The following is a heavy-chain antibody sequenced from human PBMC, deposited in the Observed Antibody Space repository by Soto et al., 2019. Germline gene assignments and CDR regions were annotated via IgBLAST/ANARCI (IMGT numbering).Heavy chain of an antibody. Sequence: EVQLVESRGGLVQPGGSLRLSCAASGFTFSSYSMNWVRQAPGKGLEWISYITSSRSNTIYYADSVKGRFTISRDNAKNSLYLQMNSLRDEDTAVYYCARRQAYYYGMDVWGQGTTVTVSS. V-gene: IGHV3-48*02. CDR1: GFTFSSYS. CDR3: ARRQAYYYGMDV. CDR2: ITSSRSNTI. J-gene: IGHJ6*02.